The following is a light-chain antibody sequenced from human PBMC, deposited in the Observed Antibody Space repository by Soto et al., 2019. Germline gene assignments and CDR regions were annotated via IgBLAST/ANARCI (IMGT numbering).Light chain of an antibody. CDR1: QSVGSN. Sequence: EIVMTQSPATLSVSPGERATLSCRASQSVGSNLAWYQQKPGQGPRLLIFGASTRATGIPARFSGSGSGTAFTLTISSLQSEDVAVYYCQQYNKWPSYTFGQGTKLEIK. J-gene: IGKJ2*01. CDR2: GAS. CDR3: QQYNKWPSYT. V-gene: IGKV3-15*01.